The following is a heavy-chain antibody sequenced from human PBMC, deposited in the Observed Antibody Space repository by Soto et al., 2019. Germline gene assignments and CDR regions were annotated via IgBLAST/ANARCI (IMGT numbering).Heavy chain of an antibody. Sequence: QVQLVQSGGEVKKPGASVKVSCKASGYTFTSYGISWVRQAPGQGLEWMGWISTYNGNTNYAQKVQGRVTMTTDTATSTAYMELRSLRSDDTAVYYCARASGDYGLSGYFQHWGQGTLVTVSS. CDR2: ISTYNGNT. V-gene: IGHV1-18*01. CDR3: ARASGDYGLSGYFQH. J-gene: IGHJ1*01. CDR1: GYTFTSYG. D-gene: IGHD4-17*01.